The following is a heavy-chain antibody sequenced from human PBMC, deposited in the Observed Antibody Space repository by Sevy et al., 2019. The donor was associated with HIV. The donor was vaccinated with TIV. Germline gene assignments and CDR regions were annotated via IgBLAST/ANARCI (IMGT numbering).Heavy chain of an antibody. Sequence: GGSLRVSCAASGFTFSSYAMHWVRQAPGKGLEWVAVISYDGSNKYYADSVKGRFTISRDNSKNTLYLQMNSLRAEDTAVYYCARDVGIVVVPAAIGYFEYWGQGTLVTVSS. D-gene: IGHD2-2*02. CDR3: ARDVGIVVVPAAIGYFEY. CDR2: ISYDGSNK. CDR1: GFTFSSYA. V-gene: IGHV3-30*04. J-gene: IGHJ4*02.